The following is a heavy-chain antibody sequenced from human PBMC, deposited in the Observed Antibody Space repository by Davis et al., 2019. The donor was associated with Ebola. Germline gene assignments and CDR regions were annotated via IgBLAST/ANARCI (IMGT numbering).Heavy chain of an antibody. CDR3: ARDPSMHSSSSAYYYYYGMDV. CDR1: GGSISSYY. D-gene: IGHD6-6*01. V-gene: IGHV4-59*12. Sequence: SETLSLTCIVSGGSISSYYWSWIRQPPGKGLEWIGYIYYSGSTNYNPSLKSRVTISVDTSKNQFSLKLSSVTAADTAVYYCARDPSMHSSSSAYYYYYGMDVWGQGTTVTVSS. CDR2: IYYSGST. J-gene: IGHJ6*02.